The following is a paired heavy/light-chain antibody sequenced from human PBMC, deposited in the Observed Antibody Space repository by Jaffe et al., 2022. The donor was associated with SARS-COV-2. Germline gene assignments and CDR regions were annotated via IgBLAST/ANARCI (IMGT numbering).Heavy chain of an antibody. D-gene: IGHD6-19*01. J-gene: IGHJ4*02. CDR2: ISGSGGNT. CDR1: GFTFSSYA. Sequence: EVQLLESGGGLVQPGGSLRLSCAASGFTFSSYAMYWVRQAPGKGPEWVSVISGSGGNTYYADSVKGRFTISRDNSKSTLYLQMNSLRDEDTAIYYCAKQDRSGWNVLDYWGQGTLVTVSS. V-gene: IGHV3-23*01. CDR3: AKQDRSGWNVLDY.
Light chain of an antibody. CDR3: MQGTQFPRT. V-gene: IGKV2-24*01. J-gene: IGKJ1*01. CDR1: ESLVHTDGNTY. CDR2: KIS. Sequence: DIVMTQTPLSSPVTLGQPASISCRSSESLVHTDGNTYLSWLQQRPGQPPRLLIYKISNRFSGVPDRFSGSGAGTDFTLKISRVEAEDVGVYYCMQGTQFPRTFGQGTKVEIK.